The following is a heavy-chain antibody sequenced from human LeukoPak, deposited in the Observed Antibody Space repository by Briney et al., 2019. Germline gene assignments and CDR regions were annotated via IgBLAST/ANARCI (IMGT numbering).Heavy chain of an antibody. Sequence: QPGGSLRLSCAASGFTVSGNYMSWVRQAPGKGLQWVSFIYTDGGTYYADSVKGRFTISRDNSKNTLYLQMHSLRAEDTAVYYCAKDYCSRTSCRFDNWGQGTLVTVSS. J-gene: IGHJ4*02. CDR2: IYTDGGT. D-gene: IGHD2-2*01. CDR3: AKDYCSRTSCRFDN. CDR1: GFTVSGNY. V-gene: IGHV3-53*01.